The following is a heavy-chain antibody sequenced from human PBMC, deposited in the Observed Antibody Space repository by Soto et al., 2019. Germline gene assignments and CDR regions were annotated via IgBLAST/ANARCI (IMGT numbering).Heavy chain of an antibody. Sequence: QVQLQESGPGLVKPSQTLSLTCTVSDGALTSGGYYWTWIRQHPGKGLEWIGYIYYSGSTYYNPSLKCRATISRGSSKNQFSLNLTSVNAADTAVYYCARDEGAALGYNWFDPWGQGTLVTVSS. V-gene: IGHV4-31*03. CDR1: DGALTSGGYY. D-gene: IGHD6-13*01. J-gene: IGHJ5*02. CDR3: ARDEGAALGYNWFDP. CDR2: IYYSGST.